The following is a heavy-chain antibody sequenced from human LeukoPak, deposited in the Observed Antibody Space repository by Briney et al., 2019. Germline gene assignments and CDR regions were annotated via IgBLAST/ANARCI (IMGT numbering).Heavy chain of an antibody. D-gene: IGHD4-23*01. CDR2: IYSDGST. V-gene: IGHV3-66*01. J-gene: IGHJ3*02. Sequence: GGSLRLSCAASGFTVSSNYMSWVRQAPGKGLEWVSVIYSDGSTYYADSVKGRFTISRDNSKNTLYLQMNSLRAEDTAVYYCARVDPLVKTVRWKEGWDDIWGQGTMVTVSS. CDR1: GFTVSSNY. CDR3: ARVDPLVKTVRWKEGWDDI.